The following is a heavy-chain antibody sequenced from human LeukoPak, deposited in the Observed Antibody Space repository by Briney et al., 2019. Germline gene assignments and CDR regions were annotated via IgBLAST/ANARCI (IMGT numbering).Heavy chain of an antibody. V-gene: IGHV4-34*01. CDR2: INHSGST. CDR3: ASRRGYSGYDFDY. Sequence: PSETLSLTCTVSGGSISSYYWSWIRQPPGKGLEWIGEINHSGSTNYNPSLKSRVTISVGTSKNQFSLKLSSVTAADTAVYYCASRRGYSGYDFDYWGQGTLVTVSS. D-gene: IGHD5-12*01. CDR1: GGSISSYY. J-gene: IGHJ4*02.